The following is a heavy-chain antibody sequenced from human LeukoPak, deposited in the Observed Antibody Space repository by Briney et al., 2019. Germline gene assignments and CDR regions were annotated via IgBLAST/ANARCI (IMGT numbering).Heavy chain of an antibody. CDR3: AKDPRVVVVPAATYYYYYGMDV. Sequence: GGSLRLSCAASGFTFSSYAMSWVRQAPGKGLEWVSAISGSGGSTYYADSVKGRFTISRDNSKNTLYLQMNSLRAEDTAVYYCAKDPRVVVVPAATYYYYYGMDVWGQGTTVTVSS. CDR2: ISGSGGST. J-gene: IGHJ6*02. D-gene: IGHD2-2*01. CDR1: GFTFSSYA. V-gene: IGHV3-23*01.